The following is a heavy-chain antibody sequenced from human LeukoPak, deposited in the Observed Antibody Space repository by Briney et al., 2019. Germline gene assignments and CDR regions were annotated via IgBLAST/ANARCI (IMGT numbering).Heavy chain of an antibody. CDR2: IYYSGST. D-gene: IGHD6-19*01. V-gene: IGHV4-31*03. CDR1: GGSISSGGYY. J-gene: IGHJ5*02. CDR3: ARARSIAVAGTIGWFDP. Sequence: SETLSLTCTVSGGSISSGGYYWSWIRQHPGKGLEWIGYIYYSGSTYYNPSLKSRVTISVDTSKNQFSLKLSSVTAADTAVYYCARARSIAVAGTIGWFDPWGQGTLVTVSS.